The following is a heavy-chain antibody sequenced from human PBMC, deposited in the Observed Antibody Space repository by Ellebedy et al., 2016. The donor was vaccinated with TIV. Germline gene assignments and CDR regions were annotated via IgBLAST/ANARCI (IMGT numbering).Heavy chain of an antibody. V-gene: IGHV3-74*01. CDR2: LKNDGSST. D-gene: IGHD4-17*01. J-gene: IGHJ2*01. CDR3: ARKVHAPTTVPPNWYFDL. CDR1: GVTLSSYW. Sequence: GESLKISCAASGVTLSSYWMHWVRQVPGTGMVWDSRLKNDGSSTHHADSVTGRFSISRDNSKNTLYVQMNRLRADDTAVYYCARKVHAPTTVPPNWYFDLWGRGTLVTVSS.